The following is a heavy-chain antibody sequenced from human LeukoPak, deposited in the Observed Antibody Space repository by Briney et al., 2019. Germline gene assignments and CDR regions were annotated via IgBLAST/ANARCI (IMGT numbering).Heavy chain of an antibody. Sequence: PSETLSLTCTVSGGSISSYYWSWIRQPPGKGLEWIGYIYYSGSTNYNPSLKSRVTISVDTSKNQFSLKLSSVTAADTAVYYCARCGGYSYGPNYDYWGQGTLVTVSS. D-gene: IGHD5-18*01. J-gene: IGHJ4*02. V-gene: IGHV4-59*12. CDR1: GGSISSYY. CDR2: IYYSGST. CDR3: ARCGGYSYGPNYDY.